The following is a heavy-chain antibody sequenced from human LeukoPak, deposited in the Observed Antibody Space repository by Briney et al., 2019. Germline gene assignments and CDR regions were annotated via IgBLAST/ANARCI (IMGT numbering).Heavy chain of an antibody. J-gene: IGHJ5*02. CDR3: ARRYYGSGSLNWFDP. D-gene: IGHD3-10*01. CDR1: GFTFSSYW. Sequence: GGSLRLSCVASGFTFSSYWMSWVRQAPGKGPEWVANIKQDGSEKYYVDSVKGRFTISRDNAKNSLYLQMNSLRAEDTAVYYCARRYYGSGSLNWFDPWGQGTLVTVSS. V-gene: IGHV3-7*01. CDR2: IKQDGSEK.